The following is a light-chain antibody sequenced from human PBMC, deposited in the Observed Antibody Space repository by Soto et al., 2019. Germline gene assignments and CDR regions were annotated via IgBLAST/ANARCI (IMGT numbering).Light chain of an antibody. Sequence: QAARTQPPSVSSSPGPAVTISCTGTSTDFVSYNRVSWYQQPPGTAPKLIIYEASNRPSGVPDRFSGSKSGNTASPTISGLQAADEADYYCTLYTSETTYVLVRGNKVTVL. J-gene: IGLJ1*01. CDR3: TLYTSETTYV. CDR1: STDFVSYNR. V-gene: IGLV2-18*01. CDR2: EAS.